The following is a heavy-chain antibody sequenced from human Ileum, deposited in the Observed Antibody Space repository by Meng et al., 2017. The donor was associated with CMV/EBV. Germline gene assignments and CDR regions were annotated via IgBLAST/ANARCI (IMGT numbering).Heavy chain of an antibody. D-gene: IGHD2-2*02. CDR1: SSYY. J-gene: IGHJ2*01. V-gene: IGHV4-39*07. CDR3: VRNVAGYCSGSSCYNYWYFDL. CDR2: IHYSGST. Sequence: SSYYWGLIRQPPGKGLEWIGSIHYSGSTYYNASLKSRVTISVDTSKKQFSLKLRSVTAADTAVYYCVRNVAGYCSGSSCYNYWYFDLWGRGTLVTVSS.